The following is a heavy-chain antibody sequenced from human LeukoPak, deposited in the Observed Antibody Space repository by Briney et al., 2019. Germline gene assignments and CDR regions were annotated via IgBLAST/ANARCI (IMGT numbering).Heavy chain of an antibody. CDR3: ARQNFETGTIDY. J-gene: IGHJ4*02. D-gene: IGHD1-1*01. CDR1: GGTFSSYA. Sequence: SVKVSCKASGGTFSSYAISWVRRAPGQGLEWMGGIIPIFGTANYAQKFQGRVTITADESTSTAYMELSSLRSEDTAVYYCARQNFETGTIDYWGQGTLVTVSS. CDR2: IIPIFGTA. V-gene: IGHV1-69*01.